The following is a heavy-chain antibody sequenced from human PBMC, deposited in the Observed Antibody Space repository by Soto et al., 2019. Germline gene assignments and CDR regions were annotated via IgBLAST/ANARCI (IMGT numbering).Heavy chain of an antibody. CDR3: ARASGCSGGSCAFDP. CDR1: GGSISSYY. Sequence: QVQLQESGPGLVKPSETLSLTCTVSGGSISSYYWSWIRQPPGKGLEWIGYIYYTGSTNYNPSLKSRVTTSVDTSKNQFSLKLSSVTAADTAVYYCARASGCSGGSCAFDPWGQGTLVTVSS. D-gene: IGHD2-15*01. J-gene: IGHJ5*02. CDR2: IYYTGST. V-gene: IGHV4-59*01.